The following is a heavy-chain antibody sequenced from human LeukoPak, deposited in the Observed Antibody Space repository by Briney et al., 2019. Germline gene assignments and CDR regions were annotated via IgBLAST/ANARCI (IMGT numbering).Heavy chain of an antibody. Sequence: GGSLRLSCVASGFTFSSYAMHWVRQAPGKGLEWVAVISYDGSNKYYADSVKGRFTISRDNSKNTLYLQMNSLRAEDTAVYYCARAIITIFGPWFDPWGQGTLVTVSS. CDR2: ISYDGSNK. J-gene: IGHJ5*02. CDR1: GFTFSSYA. CDR3: ARAIITIFGPWFDP. D-gene: IGHD3-3*01. V-gene: IGHV3-30*04.